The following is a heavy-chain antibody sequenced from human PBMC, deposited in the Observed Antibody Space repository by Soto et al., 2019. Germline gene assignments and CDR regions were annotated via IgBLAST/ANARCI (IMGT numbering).Heavy chain of an antibody. Sequence: ASVKVSCKASGYTFNNYAIHWVRQAPGQSLEWMGWINAGNGNTKYSPKFQGRVTITRDTSASTVYMELSSLISEDTAVYYCAREFPSLSSSWREYFQYWGQGTLVTVSS. V-gene: IGHV1-3*01. CDR2: INAGNGNT. D-gene: IGHD6-13*01. J-gene: IGHJ1*01. CDR1: GYTFNNYA. CDR3: AREFPSLSSSWREYFQY.